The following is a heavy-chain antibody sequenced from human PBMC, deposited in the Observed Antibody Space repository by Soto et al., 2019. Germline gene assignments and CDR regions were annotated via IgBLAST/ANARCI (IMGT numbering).Heavy chain of an antibody. CDR1: GFTFDDYT. V-gene: IGHV3-43*01. D-gene: IGHD6-19*01. Sequence: EVQLVESGGVVVQPGGSLRLSCAASGFTFDDYTMHWLRQAPGKGLEWVSLISWDGGSTYYADSVKGRFTISRDNSKNSLYLQMSSLRTEDTALYSCAKDIGAGYSGGWYGHFAYWGQGTLVTVSS. J-gene: IGHJ4*02. CDR3: AKDIGAGYSGGWYGHFAY. CDR2: ISWDGGST.